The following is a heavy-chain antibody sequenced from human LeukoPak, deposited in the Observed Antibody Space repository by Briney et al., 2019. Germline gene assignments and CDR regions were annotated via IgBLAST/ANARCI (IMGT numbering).Heavy chain of an antibody. J-gene: IGHJ4*02. Sequence: GGSLKLSCAASGFTFSGCFIHWVRQASGKGLEWVGGIRSNSENYATTYAVSVKGRFTISYLQMNSLKTEDTAIYYCTSAYRTMRNTGRDYWGQGTLVTVSS. CDR2: IRSNSENYAT. V-gene: IGHV3-73*01. D-gene: IGHD3-10*01. CDR1: GFTFSGCF. CDR3: TSAYRTMRNTGRDY.